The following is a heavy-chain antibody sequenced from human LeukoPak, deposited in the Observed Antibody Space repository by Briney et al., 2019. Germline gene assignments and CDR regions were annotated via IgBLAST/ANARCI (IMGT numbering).Heavy chain of an antibody. Sequence: ASVKVSCKASGYIFSRYGISWVRQAPGQGLEWMGWISAYSGNTNYAQKLQGRVTMTTDTSTTTAYMELWSLRSDDTAIYYCARDSIAVAGTIDYWGQGTLVTVSS. CDR2: ISAYSGNT. D-gene: IGHD6-19*01. CDR1: GYIFSRYG. J-gene: IGHJ4*01. CDR3: ARDSIAVAGTIDY. V-gene: IGHV1-18*01.